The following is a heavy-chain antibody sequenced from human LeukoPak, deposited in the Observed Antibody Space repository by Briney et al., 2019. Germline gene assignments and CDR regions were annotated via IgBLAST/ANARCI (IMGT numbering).Heavy chain of an antibody. J-gene: IGHJ4*02. V-gene: IGHV3-9*01. Sequence: GRSLRLSCAASGFTFDGYSMQWVRQAPGKGLEWVSGINWNSGTVGYADSVEGRFTISRDNAKNSLYLQMNSLRAEETALYYCTKMRRGGDGLDVWGQGILVTVSS. CDR3: TKMRRGGDGLDV. CDR1: GFTFDGYS. D-gene: IGHD2-21*02. CDR2: INWNSGTV.